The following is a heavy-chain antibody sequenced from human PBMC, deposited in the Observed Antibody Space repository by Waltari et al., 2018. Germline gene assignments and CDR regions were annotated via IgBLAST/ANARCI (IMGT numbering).Heavy chain of an antibody. Sequence: EVQLLQSGGGLVQPGGSLGLSCAGSGLTFSNYVMSWVRQAPGKGVEWVSVIYTGGSTHYADSGKGRFTVSRDNSKSTLYLQMDTLTPEDTAVYYCAKEGGGVTFDIWGQGTMVTVSS. CDR1: GLTFSNYV. CDR3: AKEGGGVTFDI. V-gene: IGHV3-23*03. CDR2: IYTGGST. J-gene: IGHJ3*02. D-gene: IGHD2-8*02.